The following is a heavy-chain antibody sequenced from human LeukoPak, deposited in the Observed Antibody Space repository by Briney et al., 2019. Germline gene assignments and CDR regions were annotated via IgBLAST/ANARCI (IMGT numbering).Heavy chain of an antibody. V-gene: IGHV5-51*01. CDR3: ARSAGPTWSRGFNRKYYYYYYMDV. D-gene: IGHD3-3*01. J-gene: IGHJ6*03. Sequence: GESLKISCKGSGYSFTSYWIGWVRQMPGKGLEWMGIIYPGDSDTRYSPSFQGQVTISVDKSISTAYLQWSSLKASDTAMYYCARSAGPTWSRGFNRKYYYYYYMDVWGKGTTVTISS. CDR1: GYSFTSYW. CDR2: IYPGDSDT.